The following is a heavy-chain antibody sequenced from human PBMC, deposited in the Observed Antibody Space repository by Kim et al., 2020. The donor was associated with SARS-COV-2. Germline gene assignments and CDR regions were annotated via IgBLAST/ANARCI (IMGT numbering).Heavy chain of an antibody. Sequence: GGSLRLSCAASGFTFSSYAMSWVRQAPGKGLEWVSAISGSGGSTYYADSVKGRFTISRDNSKNTLYLQMNSLRAEDTAVDYCAKDGSAVGNYFDYWGQGTLVTVSS. V-gene: IGHV3-23*01. CDR3: AKDGSAVGNYFDY. CDR2: ISGSGGST. D-gene: IGHD1-1*01. J-gene: IGHJ4*02. CDR1: GFTFSSYA.